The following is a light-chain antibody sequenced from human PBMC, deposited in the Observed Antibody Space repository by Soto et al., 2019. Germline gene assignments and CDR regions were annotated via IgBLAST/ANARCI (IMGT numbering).Light chain of an antibody. CDR1: QSVASSY. J-gene: IGKJ5*01. CDR3: QQYVSPPIT. CDR2: GAS. V-gene: IGKV3-20*01. Sequence: EIVLTQSPVTLSLSPGERATLSCRASQSVASSYLAWYQQKPGQAPRLLIYGASSGATGIPDRFSGSGSATDFTLTISRLEPEDFAVYYCQQYVSPPITFGQGTRLEIK.